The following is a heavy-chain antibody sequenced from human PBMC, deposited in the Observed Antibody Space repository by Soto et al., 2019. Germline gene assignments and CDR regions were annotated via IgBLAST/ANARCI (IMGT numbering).Heavy chain of an antibody. V-gene: IGHV1-69*05. Sequence: GQGLEWMGGIIPIFGTTNYAQKFQGRVTMTRNTSISTAYMELSSLRSEDTAVYYCASSFSRLSPAAFDYWGQGTPVTVSS. J-gene: IGHJ4*02. CDR3: ASSFSRLSPAAFDY. D-gene: IGHD2-15*01. CDR2: IIPIFGTT.